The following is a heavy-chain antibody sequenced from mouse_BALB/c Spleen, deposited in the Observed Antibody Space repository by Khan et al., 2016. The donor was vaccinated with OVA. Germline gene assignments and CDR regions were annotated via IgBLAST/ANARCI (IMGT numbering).Heavy chain of an antibody. CDR1: GFTFSDYY. CDR3: TRVRYGAFGY. J-gene: IGHJ3*01. V-gene: IGHV5-4*02. D-gene: IGHD2-14*01. Sequence: EVELVESGGGLVKPGGSLKLSCAASGFTFSDYYMYWVRQTPEKRLEWVATISDGGSYTYFPDSVEGRFTISRDNAKNNLYLQLISLKSEDTAMYYCTRVRYGAFGYWGQGTLVTVSA. CDR2: ISDGGSYT.